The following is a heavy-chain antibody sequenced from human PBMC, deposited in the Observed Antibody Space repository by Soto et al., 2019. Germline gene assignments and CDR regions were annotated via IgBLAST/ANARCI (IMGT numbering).Heavy chain of an antibody. V-gene: IGHV3-21*01. D-gene: IGHD3-3*01. CDR1: GFTFSSYS. CDR3: ARETTIFGVVIPEDAFDI. Sequence: GGSLRLSCAASGFTFSSYSMNWVRQAPGKGLEWVSSISSSSSYIYYADSVKGRFTISRDNAKNSLYLQMNSLRVEDTAVYYCARETTIFGVVIPEDAFDIWGQGTMVTVSS. CDR2: ISSSSSYI. J-gene: IGHJ3*02.